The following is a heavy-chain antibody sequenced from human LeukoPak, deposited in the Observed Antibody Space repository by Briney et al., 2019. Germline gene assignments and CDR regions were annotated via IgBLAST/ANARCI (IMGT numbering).Heavy chain of an antibody. Sequence: SETLSLTCTVSSGSITNYYWSWIRQPPGKGLEWIGFIYYSGNTNYNPSLKSRVTISVDTSKNQFSLKLSSVTAADTAVYYCARDVWSSAFDIWGQGTMVTVSS. V-gene: IGHV4-59*01. CDR2: IYYSGNT. D-gene: IGHD2-8*02. CDR1: SGSITNYY. CDR3: ARDVWSSAFDI. J-gene: IGHJ3*02.